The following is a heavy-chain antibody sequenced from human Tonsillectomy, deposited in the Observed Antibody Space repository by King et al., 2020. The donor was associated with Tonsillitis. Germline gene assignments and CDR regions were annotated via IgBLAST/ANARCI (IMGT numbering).Heavy chain of an antibody. CDR3: VRDWREGHNACFDS. D-gene: IGHD5-24*01. J-gene: IGHJ5*01. CDR2: IRRDGSEK. V-gene: IGHV3-7*01. CDR1: GFTFGDHC. Sequence: VQLVESGGGLVQPGGSLRLSCAASGFTFGDHCMSWVRQAPGKGLEWVAKIRRDGSEKYYVDSVKGRFDISRDNAKNSVSLQMNSLRAEDTAIYYCVRDWREGHNACFDSWGHGTLVTVSP.